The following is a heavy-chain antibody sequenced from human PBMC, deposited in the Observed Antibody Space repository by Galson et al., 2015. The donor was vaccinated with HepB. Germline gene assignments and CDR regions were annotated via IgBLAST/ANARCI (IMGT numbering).Heavy chain of an antibody. Sequence: SVKVSCKASGGTFSSCAISWVRQAPGQGLEWMGRIIPILGIANYAQKFQGRVTITADKSTSTAYMELSSLRSEDTAVYYCARGAVSIAVAGTAGFDYWGQGTLVTVSS. V-gene: IGHV1-69*04. CDR3: ARGAVSIAVAGTAGFDY. J-gene: IGHJ4*02. D-gene: IGHD6-19*01. CDR1: GGTFSSCA. CDR2: IIPILGIA.